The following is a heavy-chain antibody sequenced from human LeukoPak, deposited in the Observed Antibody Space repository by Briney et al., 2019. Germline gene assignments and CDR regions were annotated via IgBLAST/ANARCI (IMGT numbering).Heavy chain of an antibody. CDR2: ISAYNGNT. CDR3: AREGPPLYSGYDYPYFDY. CDR1: GYTFTSYG. J-gene: IGHJ4*02. D-gene: IGHD5-12*01. V-gene: IGHV1-18*01. Sequence: GASVKVSCKSSGYTFTSYGISWVRQAPGQGLEWMGWISAYNGNTNYAQKLQGRVTMTTDTSTSTAYMELRSLRSDDTAVYYCAREGPPLYSGYDYPYFDYWGQGALVTVSS.